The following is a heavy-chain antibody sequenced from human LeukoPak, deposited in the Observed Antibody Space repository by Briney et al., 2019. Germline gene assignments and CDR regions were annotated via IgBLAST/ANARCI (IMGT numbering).Heavy chain of an antibody. CDR3: ARAYSSSWCYFDY. V-gene: IGHV3-7*02. D-gene: IGHD6-13*01. CDR1: GFTFSTYW. CDR2: IKQDGSEK. Sequence: GGSLRLSCAASGFTFSTYWMSWVRQAPGKGLEWVANIKQDGSEKYYVDSVKGRFTISRDNAKNSPYLQMNSLRAEDTAVYYCARAYSSSWCYFDYWGQGTLVTVSS. J-gene: IGHJ4*02.